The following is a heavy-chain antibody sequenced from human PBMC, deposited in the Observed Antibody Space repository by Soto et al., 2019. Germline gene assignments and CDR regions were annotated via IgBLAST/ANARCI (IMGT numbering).Heavy chain of an antibody. CDR2: IIPIFGTA. V-gene: IGHV1-69*06. CDR3: ARSSGYYLLYYGMDV. CDR1: GGTFSSYA. J-gene: IGHJ6*02. D-gene: IGHD3-22*01. Sequence: ASVKVSCKASGGTFSSYAISWVRQAPGQGLEWMGGIIPIFGTANYAQKFQGRVTITADKSTSTAYMELSSLRSEDTAVYYCARSSGYYLLYYGMDVWGQGTTVTVYS.